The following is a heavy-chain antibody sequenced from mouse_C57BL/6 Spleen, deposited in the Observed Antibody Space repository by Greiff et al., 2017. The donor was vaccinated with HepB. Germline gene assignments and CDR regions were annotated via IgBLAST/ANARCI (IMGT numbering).Heavy chain of an antibody. J-gene: IGHJ3*01. CDR2: ISDGGSYT. CDR1: GFTFSSYA. CDR3: ARDGTTVVATRAWFAY. D-gene: IGHD1-1*01. V-gene: IGHV5-4*01. Sequence: DVHLVESGGGLVKPGGSLKLSCAASGFTFSSYAMSWVRQTPEKRLEWVATISDGGSYTYYPDNVKGRFTISRDNAKNNLYLQMSHLKSEDTAMYYCARDGTTVVATRAWFAYWGQGTLVTVSA.